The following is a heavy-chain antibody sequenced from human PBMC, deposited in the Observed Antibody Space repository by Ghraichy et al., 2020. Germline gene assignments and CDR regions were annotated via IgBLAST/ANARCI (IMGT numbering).Heavy chain of an antibody. J-gene: IGHJ6*03. Sequence: SVKVSCKASGGTFSSYAISWVRQAPGQGLEWMGGIIPIFGTANYAQKFQGRVTITADESTSTAYMELSSLRSEDTAVYYCASAYCGGDCYSAVDHVGYMDVWGKGTTVTVSS. CDR1: GGTFSSYA. D-gene: IGHD2-21*01. CDR2: IIPIFGTA. CDR3: ASAYCGGDCYSAVDHVGYMDV. V-gene: IGHV1-69*13.